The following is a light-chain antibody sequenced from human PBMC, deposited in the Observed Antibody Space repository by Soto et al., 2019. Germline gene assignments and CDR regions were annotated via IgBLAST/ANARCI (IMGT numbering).Light chain of an antibody. CDR3: QQYRDYSWT. V-gene: IGKV1-5*03. CDR2: TAS. J-gene: IGKJ1*01. Sequence: IQMTQSPSTVSASVGDRVAITCRASQSIGIWLAWYQQKSGKAPRFLIYTASTLLGGVPSRFSGSGSGTEFTLTISSLQPDDFATYYCQQYRDYSWTFGQGTKVEIK. CDR1: QSIGIW.